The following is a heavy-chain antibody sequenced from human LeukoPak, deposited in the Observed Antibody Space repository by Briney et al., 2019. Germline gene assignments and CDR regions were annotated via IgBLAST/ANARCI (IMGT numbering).Heavy chain of an antibody. J-gene: IGHJ6*03. Sequence: VASVKVSCKASGYTFTSYGISWVRQAPGQGLEWMGWISAYNGNTNYAQKLQGRVTMTTDTSTSTAYMELRSLRSDDTAVYYCARGYSSSWYYYYYYMDVWGKGTTVTVSS. CDR2: ISAYNGNT. CDR3: ARGYSSSWYYYYYYMDV. V-gene: IGHV1-18*01. CDR1: GYTFTSYG. D-gene: IGHD6-13*01.